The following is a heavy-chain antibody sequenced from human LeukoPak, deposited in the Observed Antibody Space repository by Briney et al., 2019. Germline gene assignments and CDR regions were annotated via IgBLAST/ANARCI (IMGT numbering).Heavy chain of an antibody. J-gene: IGHJ4*02. Sequence: PGRSLRLSCAASGFTFSSYGMHWVRQAPGKGLEWVAVIWYDGSNTYYADSVKGRFTISRDNSKNTLYLQMNGLRAEDTAVYYCAKDVAAVAGYFDYWGQGTLVTVSS. CDR1: GFTFSSYG. V-gene: IGHV3-33*06. CDR3: AKDVAAVAGYFDY. D-gene: IGHD6-19*01. CDR2: IWYDGSNT.